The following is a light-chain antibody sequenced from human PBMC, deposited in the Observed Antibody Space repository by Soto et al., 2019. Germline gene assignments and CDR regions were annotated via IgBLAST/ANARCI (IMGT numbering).Light chain of an antibody. CDR1: SSNIGAGYE. CDR3: QSYDRSLSGYV. CDR2: ENN. Sequence: QSVLTQPPSVSEAPGQRVTISCTGSSSNIGAGYEAHWYQQVPGTAPKLLIYENNNRPSGVPDRFSGSKSGTSASLAITGLQAEHAAEYHCQSYDRSLSGYVFGTGTKVTVL. V-gene: IGLV1-40*01. J-gene: IGLJ1*01.